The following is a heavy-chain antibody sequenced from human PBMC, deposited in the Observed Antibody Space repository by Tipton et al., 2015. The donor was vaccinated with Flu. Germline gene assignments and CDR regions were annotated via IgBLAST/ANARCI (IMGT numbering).Heavy chain of an antibody. J-gene: IGHJ3*02. CDR3: ARVLNYDFWSGYFHDTFDI. CDR2: IYYSGST. CDR1: GGSISSYY. D-gene: IGHD3-3*01. V-gene: IGHV4-59*01. Sequence: TLSLTCTVSGGSISSYYWTWIRQPPGKGVEWIGYIYYSGSTNYNPSLKSRVTISVDTSTNQVSLKLSSVTAADTAVYYCARVLNYDFWSGYFHDTFDIWGQGTMVTVSS.